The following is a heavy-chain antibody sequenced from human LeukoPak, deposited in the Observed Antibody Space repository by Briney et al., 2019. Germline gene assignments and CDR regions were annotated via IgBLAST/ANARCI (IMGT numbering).Heavy chain of an antibody. CDR2: IIPIFGTA. J-gene: IGHJ5*02. CDR1: GYTFTSYG. CDR3: ASGPAAGPSVGRWFDP. Sequence: VASVKVSCKASGYTFTSYGISWVRQAPGQGLEWMGGIIPIFGTANYAQKFQGRVTITADKSTSTAYMELSSLRSEDTAVYYCASGPAAGPSVGRWFDPWGQGTLVTVSS. D-gene: IGHD6-13*01. V-gene: IGHV1-69*06.